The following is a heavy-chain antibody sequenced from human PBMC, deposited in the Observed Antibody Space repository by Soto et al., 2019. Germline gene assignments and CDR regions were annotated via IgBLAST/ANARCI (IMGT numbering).Heavy chain of an antibody. Sequence: QVQLQQWGAGLLKPSETLSLTCAVYGGSFSGYYWTWIRQPPGSGLEWIGEINHSGSTNYNPSLKSRVTTSVDTPKNPFSLKLTSVTAADSAVYYCARDKITGLFDYWGQGTLVTVSS. D-gene: IGHD2-8*02. V-gene: IGHV4-34*01. J-gene: IGHJ4*02. CDR3: ARDKITGLFDY. CDR1: GGSFSGYY. CDR2: INHSGST.